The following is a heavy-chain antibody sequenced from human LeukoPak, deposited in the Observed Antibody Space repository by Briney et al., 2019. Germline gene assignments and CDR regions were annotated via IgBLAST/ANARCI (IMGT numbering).Heavy chain of an antibody. Sequence: GESLKISCKGSGYSFTSYWIGWVRQMPGKGLEWMGIIYPGDSDTRYSPSFQGQVTISADKSISTAYLQWSSLKASDTAMYYCARPGTTGTTVGAFDIWGQGTMVTVSS. D-gene: IGHD1-1*01. CDR3: ARPGTTGTTVGAFDI. CDR2: IYPGDSDT. V-gene: IGHV5-51*01. J-gene: IGHJ3*02. CDR1: GYSFTSYW.